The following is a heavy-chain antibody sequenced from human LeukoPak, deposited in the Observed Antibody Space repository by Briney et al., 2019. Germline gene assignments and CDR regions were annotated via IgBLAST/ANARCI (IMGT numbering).Heavy chain of an antibody. CDR1: GGSFSGYY. CDR3: ARQNY. J-gene: IGHJ4*02. CDR2: INHSGST. V-gene: IGHV4-34*01. Sequence: PSETLSLTCAVYGGSFSGYYWNWIRQPPGKGLEWIGEINHSGSTNYNPSLKSRVTISVDTSKNQFSLKLSSVTAADTAVYYCARQNYWGQGTLVTVSS.